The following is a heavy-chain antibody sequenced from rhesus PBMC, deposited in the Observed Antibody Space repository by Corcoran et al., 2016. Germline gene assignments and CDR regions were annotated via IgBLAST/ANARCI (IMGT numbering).Heavy chain of an antibody. J-gene: IGHJ4*01. Sequence: QVQLQESGPGLVKPSETLSLTCAVSGGSISSNYWSWIRQPPGKGLEWIGYIYGSSGRTYYNPSLKSQVTISTDTCKNQFSLRLSSVTAADTAVYYCARSPIVGRVRSYFDDWGQGVLVTVSS. D-gene: IGHD5-24*01. V-gene: IGHV4-160*01. CDR1: GGSISSNY. CDR2: IYGSSGRT. CDR3: ARSPIVGRVRSYFDD.